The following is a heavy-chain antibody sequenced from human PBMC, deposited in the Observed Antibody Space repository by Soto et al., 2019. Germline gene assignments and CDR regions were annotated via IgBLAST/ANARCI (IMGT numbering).Heavy chain of an antibody. CDR2: IHYSGSS. CDR3: ARHPRGAAQRYYYGMDV. V-gene: IGHV4-31*03. Sequence: QVQLQESGPGLVKPSEALSLTCTVSGGSVTSSEFYWRWIRQYPGKGLEWVGYIHYSGSSYYSPSLKSRVTISVNTSKNQFSLRLNAVTAADTALYYCARHPRGAAQRYYYGMDVWGQGTTVTVSS. CDR1: GGSVTSSEFY. J-gene: IGHJ6*02. D-gene: IGHD3-10*01.